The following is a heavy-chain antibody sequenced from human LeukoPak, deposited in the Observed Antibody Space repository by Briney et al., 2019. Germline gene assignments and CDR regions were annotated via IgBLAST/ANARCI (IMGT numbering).Heavy chain of an antibody. V-gene: IGHV1-2*02. D-gene: IGHD6-19*01. Sequence: ASVNVSCKASGYTFTSYYMHWVRQAPGQGLEWMGWINPNSGGTNYAQKFQGRVTMTRDTSISTAYMELSRLRSDDTAVYYCARLDSSGWDDFDYWGQGTLVTVSS. CDR2: INPNSGGT. CDR3: ARLDSSGWDDFDY. J-gene: IGHJ4*02. CDR1: GYTFTSYY.